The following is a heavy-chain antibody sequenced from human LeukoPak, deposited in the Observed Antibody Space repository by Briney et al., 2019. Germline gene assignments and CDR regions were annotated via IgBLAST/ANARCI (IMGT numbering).Heavy chain of an antibody. V-gene: IGHV4-39*01. D-gene: IGHD3-9*01. CDR1: GGSISSSSYY. J-gene: IGHJ4*02. Sequence: SETLSLTCTVSGGSISSSSYYWGWIRQPPGKGLEWIGSIYYTGSTYYNPSLKSRVTISVDTSKNQFSLKLGSMTAADTAVYYCARHGSLRYFAYWGQGTLVTVSS. CDR2: IYYTGST. CDR3: ARHGSLRYFAY.